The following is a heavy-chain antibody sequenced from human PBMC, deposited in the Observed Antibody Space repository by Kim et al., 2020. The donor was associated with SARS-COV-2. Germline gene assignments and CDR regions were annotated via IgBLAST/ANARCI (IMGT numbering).Heavy chain of an antibody. CDR1: GGSFSGYY. Sequence: SETLSLTCAVYGGSFSGYYWSWIRQPPGKGLEWIGEINHSGSTNYNPSLKSRVTISVDTSKNQFSLKLSSVTAADTAVYYCARAGVRIAAAGKTFDYWGQGTLVTVSS. CDR3: ARAGVRIAAAGKTFDY. V-gene: IGHV4-34*01. CDR2: INHSGST. D-gene: IGHD6-13*01. J-gene: IGHJ4*02.